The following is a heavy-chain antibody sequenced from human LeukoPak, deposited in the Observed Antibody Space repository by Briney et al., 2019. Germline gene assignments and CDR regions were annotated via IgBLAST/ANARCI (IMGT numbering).Heavy chain of an antibody. CDR2: IYYSGST. CDR3: AMTVVPAAIGY. J-gene: IGHJ4*02. CDR1: GGSISSGGYY. Sequence: SETLSLTCTVSGGSISSGGYYWSWIRQHPGKGLEWIGYIYYSGSTYYNPSLKSRVTISVDTSKNQLSLKLSSVTAADTAVYYCAMTVVPAAIGYWGQGTLVTVSS. V-gene: IGHV4-31*03. D-gene: IGHD2-2*02.